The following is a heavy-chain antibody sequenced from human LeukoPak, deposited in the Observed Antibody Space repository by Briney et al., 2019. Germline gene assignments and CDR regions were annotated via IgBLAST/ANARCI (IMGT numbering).Heavy chain of an antibody. Sequence: PGGSLRLSCAASGFTFSSYWMTWVRQAPGRGLEWVATIKADGSDKYYVNSVKGRFTISRDNAKNSLSLQIDSLRAEDTAVYYCARGGLWGGDYWGQGTLVTVSS. CDR1: GFTFSSYW. CDR3: ARGGLWGGDY. V-gene: IGHV3-7*01. D-gene: IGHD3-16*01. J-gene: IGHJ4*02. CDR2: IKADGSDK.